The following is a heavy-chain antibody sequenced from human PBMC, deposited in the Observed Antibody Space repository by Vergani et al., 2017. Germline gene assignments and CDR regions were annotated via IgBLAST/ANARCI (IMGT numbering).Heavy chain of an antibody. J-gene: IGHJ2*01. CDR3: ARTPYRRRAGAGKEGVGYFDL. D-gene: IGHD6-19*01. CDR1: GFTFSSYW. CDR2: IKQDGSEK. V-gene: IGHV3-7*03. Sequence: EVQLVESGGGLVQPGGSLRLSCAASGFTFSSYWMSWVRQAPGKGLEWVANIKQDGSEKYYVDSVKGRFTISRDNAKNSLYLQMNSLRAEDTAVYYCARTPYRRRAGAGKEGVGYFDLWGRGTLVTVSS.